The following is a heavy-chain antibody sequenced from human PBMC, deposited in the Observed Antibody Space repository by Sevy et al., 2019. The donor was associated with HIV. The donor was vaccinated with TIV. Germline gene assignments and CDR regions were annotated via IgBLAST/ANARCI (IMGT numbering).Heavy chain of an antibody. V-gene: IGHV3-21*01. CDR3: GRDRTYGSFIDY. CDR2: SWSGSSYI. J-gene: IGHJ4*02. Sequence: GGSLRLSCAASGFTFSTYNMNWVRQAPGKGLEWVSSSWSGSSYIYYADSVKGRITISRENAKNSLYLQMNSPKVDATALYYGGRDRTYGSFIDYWGQGTLVTVSS. D-gene: IGHD3-10*01. CDR1: GFTFSTYN.